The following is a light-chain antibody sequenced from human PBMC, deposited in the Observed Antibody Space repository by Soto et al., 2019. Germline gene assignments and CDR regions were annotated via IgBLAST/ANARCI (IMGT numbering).Light chain of an antibody. V-gene: IGKV1-5*03. Sequence: DIQMTQSPSTLSASVGDRVTITCRASENIDTSLAWYQQKPGKAPNLLIYKASNLENGVPSRFSGSGSGTEFILTISSLQPDDFATYYCQQHKRYSRTLGQGTRWRSN. CDR3: QQHKRYSRT. J-gene: IGKJ1*01. CDR1: ENIDTS. CDR2: KAS.